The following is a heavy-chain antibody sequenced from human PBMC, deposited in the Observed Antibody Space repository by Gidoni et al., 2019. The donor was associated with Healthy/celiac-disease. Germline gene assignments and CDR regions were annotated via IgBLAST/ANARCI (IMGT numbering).Heavy chain of an antibody. CDR1: GYSFTSYW. CDR2: SYPGDSDT. J-gene: IGHJ3*02. Sequence: EVQLVQSGEEVQKPGASLKISCKGSGYSFTSYWIGWVRQMPGKGLEWMGISYPGDSDTRYSPSFQGQVTSSADKSISTAYLQWSSLKASDTAMYYCARPFRRVLDAFDIWGQGTMVTVSS. V-gene: IGHV5-51*01. CDR3: ARPFRRVLDAFDI. D-gene: IGHD3-16*01.